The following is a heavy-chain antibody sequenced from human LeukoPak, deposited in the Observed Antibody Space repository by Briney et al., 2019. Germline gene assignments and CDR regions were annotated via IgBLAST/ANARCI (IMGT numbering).Heavy chain of an antibody. CDR3: TTGSVTTDYYYYGMDV. CDR1: GFIFRIYV. Sequence: GGSLRLSCAASGFIFRIYVMSWVRQAPGKGLEWVSAISGTGGSTYYADSVKGRFTISRDNSKNTLYLQMNSLKTEDTAVYYCTTGSVTTDYYYYGMDVWGQGTPVTVSS. CDR2: ISGTGGST. J-gene: IGHJ6*02. D-gene: IGHD4-17*01. V-gene: IGHV3-23*01.